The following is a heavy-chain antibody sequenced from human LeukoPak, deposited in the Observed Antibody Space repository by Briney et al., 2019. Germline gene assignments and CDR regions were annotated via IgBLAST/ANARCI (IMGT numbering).Heavy chain of an antibody. Sequence: PSETLSLTCTVSGGSISSSSYYWGWIRQPPGKGLEWIGSIYYSGSTYYNPSLKSRVTISVDTSKNQFSLKLSSVTAADTAVYYCARVGLTGYYYMDVWGKGTTVTVSS. CDR3: ARVGLTGYYYMDV. CDR1: GGSISSSSYY. J-gene: IGHJ6*03. CDR2: IYYSGST. D-gene: IGHD3-22*01. V-gene: IGHV4-39*07.